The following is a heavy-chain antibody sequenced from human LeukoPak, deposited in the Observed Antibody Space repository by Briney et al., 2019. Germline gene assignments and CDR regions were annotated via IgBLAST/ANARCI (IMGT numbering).Heavy chain of an antibody. CDR1: GGSISSGGYS. Sequence: PSETLSLTCAVSGGSISSGGYSWSWIRQPPGKGLEWIGYIYHSGSTYYNPSLKSRVTISVDRSKNQFSLKLSSVTAADTAVYYCARGSSGSNSWYVSYWGQGTLVTVSS. V-gene: IGHV4-30-2*01. CDR2: IYHSGST. D-gene: IGHD6-13*01. J-gene: IGHJ4*02. CDR3: ARGSSGSNSWYVSY.